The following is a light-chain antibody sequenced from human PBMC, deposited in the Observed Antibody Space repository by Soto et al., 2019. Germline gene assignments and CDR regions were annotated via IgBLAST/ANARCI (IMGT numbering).Light chain of an antibody. J-gene: IGKJ1*01. Sequence: EIVMTQSPATLSVSPGERATLSCRASKSVSSNLAWYQQKPGQAPRLLIYGASTMATGIPARFRGSGSGTEFTSTIRSLQSENCAVYEYQQYNNWQAWKFGHGHKVEIK. V-gene: IGKV3-15*01. CDR3: QQYNNWQAWK. CDR2: GAS. CDR1: KSVSSN.